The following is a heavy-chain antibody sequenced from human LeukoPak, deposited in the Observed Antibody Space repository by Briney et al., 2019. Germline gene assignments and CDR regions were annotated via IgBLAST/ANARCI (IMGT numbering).Heavy chain of an antibody. CDR1: GGTFNNSA. V-gene: IGHV1-69*05. CDR2: IMPLFGTA. J-gene: IGHJ5*02. CDR3: ARDVHGDYGSGWFDP. Sequence: ASVKVSCKTSGGTFNNSAISWVRQAPGQGLEWLGGIMPLFGTAGYAQKFPGRVTITKDESTRTVYLELTSLTSGDTAVYYCARDVHGDYGSGWFDPWGQGTLVSVSS. D-gene: IGHD4-17*01.